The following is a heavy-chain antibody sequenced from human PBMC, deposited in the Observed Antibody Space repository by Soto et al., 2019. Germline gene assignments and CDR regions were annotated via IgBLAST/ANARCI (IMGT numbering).Heavy chain of an antibody. Sequence: EVQLVESGGGLVQPGRSQRLSCAASGLRFEDYGMHWVRQAPGKGLEWVSSISWNSRNIAYADSVKGRFTVSRDNAKNSLYLHMNSLRPEDTALYYCAKDISRYQLVLITEGMDVLGQGTTVTVSS. V-gene: IGHV3-9*01. CDR3: AKDISRYQLVLITEGMDV. J-gene: IGHJ6*02. CDR2: ISWNSRNI. D-gene: IGHD3-10*01. CDR1: GLRFEDYG.